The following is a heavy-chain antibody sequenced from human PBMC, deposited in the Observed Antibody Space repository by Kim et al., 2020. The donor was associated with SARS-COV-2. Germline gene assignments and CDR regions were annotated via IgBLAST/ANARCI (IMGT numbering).Heavy chain of an antibody. V-gene: IGHV3-48*02. CDR1: GFIFSKFA. CDR2: ISGTNVI. D-gene: IGHD3-9*01. Sequence: GGSLRLSCAASGFIFSKFAMNWVRQAPGKGLEWVSYISGTNVIYYADSVKGRFSISRDSAQNSVFLQMSSLRDEDTAVYYCARDLDWAIDYWGQGTLVTVSS. CDR3: ARDLDWAIDY. J-gene: IGHJ4*02.